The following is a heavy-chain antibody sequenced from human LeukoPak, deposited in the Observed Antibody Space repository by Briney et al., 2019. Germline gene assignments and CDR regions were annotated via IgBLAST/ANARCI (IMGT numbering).Heavy chain of an antibody. V-gene: IGHV3-9*03. Sequence: PGGSLRLSCAASGFTFDDYAMHWVRQAPGKGLEWVSGISWNSGSIGYADSVKGRFTISRDNAKNSPYLQMNSLRAEDMALYYCAKGGLDDAFDIWGQGTMVTVSS. CDR3: AKGGLDDAFDI. CDR2: ISWNSGSI. CDR1: GFTFDDYA. D-gene: IGHD3-16*01. J-gene: IGHJ3*02.